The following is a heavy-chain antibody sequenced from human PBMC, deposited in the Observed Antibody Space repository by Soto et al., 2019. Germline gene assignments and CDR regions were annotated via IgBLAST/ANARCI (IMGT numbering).Heavy chain of an antibody. Sequence: SLRLSCAASGFAFSSYAMHWVRQAPGKGLEWVAVISYDGSNKYYADSVKGRFTISRDNSKNTLYLQMNSLRAEDTAVYYCARDPSEPRDYVWGSYRTQPIDYWGQGTLVTVSS. J-gene: IGHJ4*02. D-gene: IGHD3-16*02. CDR1: GFAFSSYA. V-gene: IGHV3-30-3*01. CDR3: ARDPSEPRDYVWGSYRTQPIDY. CDR2: ISYDGSNK.